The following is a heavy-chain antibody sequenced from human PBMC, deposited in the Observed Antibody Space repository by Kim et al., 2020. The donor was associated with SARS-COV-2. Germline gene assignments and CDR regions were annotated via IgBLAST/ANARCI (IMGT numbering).Heavy chain of an antibody. Sequence: SETLSLTCTVSGGSISSYYWSWIRQPPGKGLEWIGYIYYSGSTNYNPSLKSRVTISVDTSKNQFSLKLSSVTAADTAVYYCARDSFPHSTVTTHDDAFDIWGQGTMVTVSS. CDR1: GGSISSYY. J-gene: IGHJ3*02. D-gene: IGHD4-17*01. CDR2: IYYSGST. CDR3: ARDSFPHSTVTTHDDAFDI. V-gene: IGHV4-59*01.